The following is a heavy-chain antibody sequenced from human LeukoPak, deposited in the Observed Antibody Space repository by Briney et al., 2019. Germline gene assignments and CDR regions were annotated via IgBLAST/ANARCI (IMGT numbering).Heavy chain of an antibody. V-gene: IGHV3-11*01. CDR2: ISSSGSTI. J-gene: IGHJ4*02. CDR1: GFTFSDYY. CDR3: ARGGYDYVWGSYRYSNFVDLSVDY. D-gene: IGHD3-16*02. Sequence: GGSLRLSCAASGFTFSDYYMSWIRQAPGKGLEWVSYISSSGSTIYYADSVKGRFTISRDNAKNSLYLQMNSLRAEDTAVYYCARGGYDYVWGSYRYSNFVDLSVDYWGQGTLVTVSS.